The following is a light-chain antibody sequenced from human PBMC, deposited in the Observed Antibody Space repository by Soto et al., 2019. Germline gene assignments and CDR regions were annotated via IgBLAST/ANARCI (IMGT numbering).Light chain of an antibody. CDR2: EGS. J-gene: IGLJ2*01. CDR3: CSYAGSSTLV. CDR1: SSDVGSYNL. V-gene: IGLV2-23*01. Sequence: QSALTQPASVSRSPGQSITISCTGISSDVGSYNLVSWYQQHPGKAPKLMIYEGSKRPSGVSNRFSGSKSGNTASLTISGLQAEDESDYYCCSYAGSSTLVFGGGTKLTVL.